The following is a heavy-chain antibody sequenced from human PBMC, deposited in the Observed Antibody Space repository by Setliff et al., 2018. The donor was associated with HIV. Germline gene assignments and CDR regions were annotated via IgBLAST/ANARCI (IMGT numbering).Heavy chain of an antibody. CDR1: GGSISSHY. CDR2: ISYSGST. Sequence: SETLSLTCTVSGGSISSHYWSWIRQPPGKGLEWIAYISYSGSTNYNPSLKSRVTISKDTYKNKFSLYLSPVTAADTAVYYCAKVVVRSRFLEWSPSRDYCYYYMDVWGKGTTVTVSS. V-gene: IGHV4-59*11. D-gene: IGHD3-3*01. CDR3: AKVVVRSRFLEWSPSRDYCYYYMDV. J-gene: IGHJ6*03.